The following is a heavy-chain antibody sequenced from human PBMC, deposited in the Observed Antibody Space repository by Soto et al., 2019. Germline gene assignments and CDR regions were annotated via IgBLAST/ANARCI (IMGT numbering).Heavy chain of an antibody. V-gene: IGHV4-39*01. D-gene: IGHD2-21*02. Sequence: PSETLSLTCTVSGGSINSRSYYWGWIRQSPGKGLEWIGSIYNSGSTYYNPYLKSRVAMSVDTSKNQFSLKLRSVSAADTAVYYCARQRTSVVTQAYFDDWGQGSLVTVSS. J-gene: IGHJ4*02. CDR1: GGSINSRSYY. CDR3: ARQRTSVVTQAYFDD. CDR2: IYNSGST.